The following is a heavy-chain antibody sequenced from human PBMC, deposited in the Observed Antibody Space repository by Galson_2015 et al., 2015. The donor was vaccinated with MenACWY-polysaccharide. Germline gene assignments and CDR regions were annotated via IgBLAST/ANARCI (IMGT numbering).Heavy chain of an antibody. CDR1: GFPFSNFD. V-gene: IGHV3-21*01. CDR3: ARDRVDVEVIDAHTMFDN. Sequence: SLRLSCAASGFPFSNFDMNWVRQAPGKGLEWVSSISGNSRYIYYSDSVKDRLTISRDNAKSTLYLEMNSLRVEDTAVYFCARDRVDVEVIDAHTMFDNWGQGVLVTVSS. CDR2: ISGNSRYI. J-gene: IGHJ4*02. D-gene: IGHD5-12*01.